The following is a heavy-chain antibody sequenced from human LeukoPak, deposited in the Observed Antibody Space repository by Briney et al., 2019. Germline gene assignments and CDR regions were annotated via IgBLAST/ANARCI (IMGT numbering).Heavy chain of an antibody. V-gene: IGHV3-23*01. J-gene: IGHJ4*02. CDR1: GFTFSSYA. Sequence: GGSLRLPCAASGFTFSSYAMSWVRQAPGQGLEWVSSISSNGGSTYYADSVKGRFTISRDNSKNTLYLQMNSLRAEDTAVYYCAKASKMDTILPPFDYWGQGTLVTVSS. CDR2: ISSNGGST. CDR3: AKASKMDTILPPFDY. D-gene: IGHD5-24*01.